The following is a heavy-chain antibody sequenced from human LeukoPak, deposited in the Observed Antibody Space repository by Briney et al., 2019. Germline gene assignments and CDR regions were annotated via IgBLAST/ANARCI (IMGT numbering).Heavy chain of an antibody. CDR3: ARDLAAAGFDY. J-gene: IGHJ4*02. D-gene: IGHD6-13*01. CDR2: IYYSGST. V-gene: IGHV4-59*12. Sequence: SETLSLTCTVSGGSISSYYWSWIRQPPGKGLEWIGYIYYSGSTNYNPSLKSRVTISVDTSKNQFSLKLSSVTAADTAVYYCARDLAAAGFDYWGQGTLVTVSS. CDR1: GGSISSYY.